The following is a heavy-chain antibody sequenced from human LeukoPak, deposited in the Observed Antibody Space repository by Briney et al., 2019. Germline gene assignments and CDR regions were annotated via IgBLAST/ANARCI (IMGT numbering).Heavy chain of an antibody. CDR1: GGSISSYY. CDR3: AREASSGPLGY. J-gene: IGHJ4*02. Sequence: SETLSLTCTVSGGSISSYYWSWIRQPAGKGLEWIGRIYTSGSTNYNPSLKSRVTMSVDTSKNQFSLRLSSVTAADTAVYCCAREASSGPLGYWGQGTLVTVSS. D-gene: IGHD6-19*01. CDR2: IYTSGST. V-gene: IGHV4-4*07.